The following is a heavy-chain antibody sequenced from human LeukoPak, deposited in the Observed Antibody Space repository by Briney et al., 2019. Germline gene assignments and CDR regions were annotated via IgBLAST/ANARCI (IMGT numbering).Heavy chain of an antibody. CDR2: IKQDGSEK. Sequence: GGSLRLSCAASGFTFSSYWMSWVRQAPGKGLEWVANIKQDGSEKYYVDSVKGRFTISRDNAKNSLYLQMKRLRAEDKAVYYCARAWFGELIDYWGQGTLVTVSS. CDR3: ARAWFGELIDY. J-gene: IGHJ4*02. D-gene: IGHD3-10*01. V-gene: IGHV3-7*04. CDR1: GFTFSSYW.